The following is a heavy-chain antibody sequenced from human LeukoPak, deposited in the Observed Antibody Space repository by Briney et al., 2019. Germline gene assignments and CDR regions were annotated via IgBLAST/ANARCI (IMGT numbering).Heavy chain of an antibody. CDR2: IYYSGST. Sequence: SETLSLTCTVSGGSISSSSYYWGWIRQPPGKGLEWIGSIYYSGSTYYNPSLKSRVTISVDTSKNQFSLKLSSVTATDTAVYYCASIPVQLWLQEFDYWGQGTLVTVSS. CDR3: ASIPVQLWLQEFDY. V-gene: IGHV4-39*01. J-gene: IGHJ4*02. D-gene: IGHD5-18*01. CDR1: GGSISSSSYY.